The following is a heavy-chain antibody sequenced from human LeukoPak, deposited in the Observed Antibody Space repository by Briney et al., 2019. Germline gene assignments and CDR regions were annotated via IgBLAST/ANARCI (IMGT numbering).Heavy chain of an antibody. J-gene: IGHJ4*02. D-gene: IGHD3-22*01. V-gene: IGHV3-30-3*01. CDR3: ARSKNRNYYDSSGYYGY. CDR1: GFTFSSYA. CDR2: ISYDGSNK. Sequence: GGSLRLSCAASGFTFSSYAMHWVRQAPGKGLEWVAVISYDGSNKYYADSVKGRFTISRDNSKNTLYLQMNSLRAEDTAVYYCARSKNRNYYDSSGYYGYWGQGTLVTVSS.